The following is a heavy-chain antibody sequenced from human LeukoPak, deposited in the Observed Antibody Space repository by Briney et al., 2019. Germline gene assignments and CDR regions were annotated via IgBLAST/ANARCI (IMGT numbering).Heavy chain of an antibody. CDR1: GLIFDDYT. CDR2: ISRNGAVT. Sequence: GGSLRLSCAASGLIFDDYTMHWVRQAPGKGLEWVSLISRNGAVTKYADSVKGRFTISRDNAKNSLSLQMNSLRAEDTALYYCAKGSSLAVAGTMGYYYYYYMDVWGKGTTVTISS. CDR3: AKGSSLAVAGTMGYYYYYYMDV. D-gene: IGHD6-19*01. J-gene: IGHJ6*03. V-gene: IGHV3-43*01.